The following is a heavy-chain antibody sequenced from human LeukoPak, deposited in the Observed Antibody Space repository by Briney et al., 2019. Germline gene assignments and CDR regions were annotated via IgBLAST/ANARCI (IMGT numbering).Heavy chain of an antibody. V-gene: IGHV1-2*02. Sequence: ASVKVSCKASGYTFTGYYMHWVRQAPGQGLEWMGWINPNSGGTNYAQKFQGRVTMTRDTSTSTVYMELSSLRSEDTAVYYCARDRQGSYYYYYYMDVWGKGTTVTISS. CDR3: ARDRQGSYYYYYYMDV. D-gene: IGHD3-10*01. CDR2: INPNSGGT. J-gene: IGHJ6*03. CDR1: GYTFTGYY.